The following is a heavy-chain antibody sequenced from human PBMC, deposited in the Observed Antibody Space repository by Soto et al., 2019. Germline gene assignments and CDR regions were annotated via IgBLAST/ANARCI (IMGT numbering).Heavy chain of an antibody. Sequence: GGSLRLSCAASGFTFSSYGMHWVRQAPGKGLEWVAVIWFDGTYSFYADSVKGRFTISRDNSKNTQYLQMNSLRAEDTAVYYCARYSSNSYYFDYWGQGTLVTVSS. D-gene: IGHD6-13*01. CDR3: ARYSSNSYYFDY. J-gene: IGHJ4*02. CDR2: IWFDGTYS. V-gene: IGHV3-33*01. CDR1: GFTFSSYG.